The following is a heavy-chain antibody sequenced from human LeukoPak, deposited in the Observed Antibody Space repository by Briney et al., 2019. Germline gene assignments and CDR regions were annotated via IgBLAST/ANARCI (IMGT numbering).Heavy chain of an antibody. CDR2: INHSGST. Sequence: SETLSLTCAVYGGSFSGYYWSWIRQPPGKGLEWIGEINHSGSTNYNPSLKSRVTISVDTSKNQFSLKLSSVTAADTAVYYCARVDYGGGNYYYYYFMDVWGKGTTVTVSS. V-gene: IGHV4-34*01. J-gene: IGHJ6*04. CDR1: GGSFSGYY. D-gene: IGHD4-23*01. CDR3: ARVDYGGGNYYYYYFMDV.